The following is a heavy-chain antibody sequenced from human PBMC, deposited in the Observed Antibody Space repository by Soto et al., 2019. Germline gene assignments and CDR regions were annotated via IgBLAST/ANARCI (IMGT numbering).Heavy chain of an antibody. J-gene: IGHJ2*01. Sequence: QLLESGGGLVQFGGSLRLSYAASGFTFSSYGMSWVRQVPGKGLEWVSSISNGGSLTYYADSVKGRCTISRDNSKNTLYLQMDSLGAEDTALYYCATILVTKQWYFHVWGRGTLVTVSS. CDR3: ATILVTKQWYFHV. CDR2: ISNGGSLT. V-gene: IGHV3-23*01. CDR1: GFTFSSYG. D-gene: IGHD4-17*01.